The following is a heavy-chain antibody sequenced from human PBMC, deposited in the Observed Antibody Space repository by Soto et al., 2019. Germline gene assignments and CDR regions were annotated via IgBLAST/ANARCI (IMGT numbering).Heavy chain of an antibody. V-gene: IGHV3-49*03. J-gene: IGHJ6*02. CDR3: TRIGSAMVMVSMRLDV. CDR2: IRSKAYGGTT. Sequence: PGGSLRLSCTASGFTFGDYAMSWFRQAPGKGLEWVGFIRSKAYGGTTEYAASVKGRFTISRDDSKSIAYLQMNSLKTEDTAVYYCTRIGSAMVMVSMRLDVWGQGTTVTVSS. CDR1: GFTFGDYA. D-gene: IGHD5-18*01.